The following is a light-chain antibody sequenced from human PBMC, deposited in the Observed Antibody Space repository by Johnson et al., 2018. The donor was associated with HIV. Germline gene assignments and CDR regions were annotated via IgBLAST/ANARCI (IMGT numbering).Light chain of an antibody. CDR2: ENN. J-gene: IGLJ1*01. V-gene: IGLV1-51*02. CDR1: SCNLGNNY. Sequence: QSVLTQPPSVSAAPGQKVTISCSGSSCNLGNNYVSWYQQLPGTAPKLLIYENNRRPSGIPDRFSGSQSGTSATLVITGLQTGDEADYFCGTWDSSLGVYVFGTGTMVTVL. CDR3: GTWDSSLGVYV.